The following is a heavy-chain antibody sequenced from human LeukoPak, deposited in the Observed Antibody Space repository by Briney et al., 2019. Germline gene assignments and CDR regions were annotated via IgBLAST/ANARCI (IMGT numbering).Heavy chain of an antibody. CDR2: IYHSGST. Sequence: SETLSLTCSVSGGSLSRYYWSWIRQPPGKGLEWIGYIYHSGSTNSNPSLKTRLTISLDTSNKEVSLKLSSVTAADTAVYYCAGGNTRDDLDYWGQGILVTVSS. V-gene: IGHV4-4*08. CDR3: AGGNTRDDLDY. J-gene: IGHJ4*02. D-gene: IGHD3/OR15-3a*01. CDR1: GGSLSRYY.